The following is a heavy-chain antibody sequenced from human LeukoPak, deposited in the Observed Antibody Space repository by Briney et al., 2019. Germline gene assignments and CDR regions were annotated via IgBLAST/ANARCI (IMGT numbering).Heavy chain of an antibody. V-gene: IGHV1-46*01. CDR1: GYTFTSYG. J-gene: IGHJ5*02. CDR3: ARDNSVGDNAWWFDP. D-gene: IGHD1-26*01. Sequence: EASVKVSCKASGYTFTSYGISWVRQAPGQGLEWMGLINPTGGSTGYAQKFQGRVTMTRDMSTSTDYMELSSLRSEDTAIYYCARDNSVGDNAWWFDPWGQGTLVTVSS. CDR2: INPTGGST.